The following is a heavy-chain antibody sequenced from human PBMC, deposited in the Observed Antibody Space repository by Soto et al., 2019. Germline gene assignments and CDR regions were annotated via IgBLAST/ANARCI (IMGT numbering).Heavy chain of an antibody. Sequence: ASVKVSCKTSGYTFTTYGVSWVRQAPGQGLEWMAWISAYNGNTNYAQKFRDRVSMTTDTSTTTAYMELRSLRSDDTAVYYCVRDLGEGYGFSLDYWGQGTLVTVS. V-gene: IGHV1-18*04. CDR1: GYTFTTYG. D-gene: IGHD3-16*01. J-gene: IGHJ4*02. CDR3: VRDLGEGYGFSLDY. CDR2: ISAYNGNT.